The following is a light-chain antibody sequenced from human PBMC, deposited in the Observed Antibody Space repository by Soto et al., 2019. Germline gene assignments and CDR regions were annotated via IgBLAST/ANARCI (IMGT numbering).Light chain of an antibody. Sequence: QAVVTQSPSASASLGASVKLTCTLSSGHSSYAIAWHQQQPEKGPRYLMKINSDGSHNKGDGIPDRFSGSTSGPERYLTISSLQSDDEADYYCQTWGTGIRVFGGGTKLTVL. CDR2: INSDGSH. V-gene: IGLV4-69*01. CDR3: QTWGTGIRV. J-gene: IGLJ3*02. CDR1: SGHSSYA.